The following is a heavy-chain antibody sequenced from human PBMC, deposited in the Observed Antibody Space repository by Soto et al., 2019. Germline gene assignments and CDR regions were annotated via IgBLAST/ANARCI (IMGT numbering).Heavy chain of an antibody. V-gene: IGHV3-23*01. CDR3: AKDREYCYDSSGYYVY. D-gene: IGHD3-22*01. J-gene: IGHJ4*02. CDR2: ISGSGGST. Sequence: EVQLLESGGGLVQPGGSLRLSCAASGFTFSSYAMSWVRQAPGKGLEWVSAISGSGGSTYYADSVKGRFTISRDNSKNTLYLQMNSLRAEDTAVYYCAKDREYCYDSSGYYVYWGQGTLVTVSS. CDR1: GFTFSSYA.